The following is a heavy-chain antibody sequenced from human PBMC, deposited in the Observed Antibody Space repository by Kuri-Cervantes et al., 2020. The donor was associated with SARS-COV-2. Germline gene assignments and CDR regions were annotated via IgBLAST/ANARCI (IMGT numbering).Heavy chain of an antibody. CDR3: AREGDIVVVPAVYFDY. CDR1: GSTFSSYS. CDR2: ISSSSSYI. D-gene: IGHD2-2*01. Sequence: GESLKISCAASGSTFSSYSMNWVRQAPGKGLEWVSSISSSSSYIYYADSVKGRFTISRDNSKNTLYLQMNSLRAEDTAVYYCAREGDIVVVPAVYFDYWGQGTLVTVSS. J-gene: IGHJ4*02. V-gene: IGHV3-21*01.